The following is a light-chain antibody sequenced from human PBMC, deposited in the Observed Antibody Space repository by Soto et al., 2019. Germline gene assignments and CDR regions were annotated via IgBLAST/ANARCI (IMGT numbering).Light chain of an antibody. Sequence: QSALTQPPSASGSPGQSVAISCTGTSSDVGGYNYVSWYQLHPGKAPKLMIYEVNLRPSGVPDRFSDSKSGNTASLTVSGLQAEDEADYYCSSYAGNNNYVFGTGTKLTVL. CDR3: SSYAGNNNYV. CDR2: EVN. CDR1: SSDVGGYNY. J-gene: IGLJ1*01. V-gene: IGLV2-8*01.